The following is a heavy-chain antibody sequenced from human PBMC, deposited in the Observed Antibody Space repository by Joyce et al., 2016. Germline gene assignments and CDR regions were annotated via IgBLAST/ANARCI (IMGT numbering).Heavy chain of an antibody. Sequence: EVQLVESGGGLVQPGGSLILSCAASGFIFSSKEMNWVRQAPGKGLEWSAYISRSGDLIHYADSVRGRFTIARDNAGSSLYLQMESLRAEDTAMYYCARPSCAGWGQGSLVTVSS. J-gene: IGHJ4*02. CDR2: ISRSGDLI. V-gene: IGHV3-48*03. CDR3: ARPSCAG. CDR1: GFIFSSKE.